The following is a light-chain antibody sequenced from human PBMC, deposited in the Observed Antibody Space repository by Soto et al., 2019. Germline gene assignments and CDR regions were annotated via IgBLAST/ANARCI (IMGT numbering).Light chain of an antibody. Sequence: QPVLTQPASVSGSPGQSITISCTGTSSDVGGYNYVSWYQQHPGKAPKLMIYDVSNRPSGVSNRFSGSKSGNTASLTISGLQVEDEADYYCSSYTSSSIPFVFGTGTKVTVL. CDR3: SSYTSSSIPFV. CDR2: DVS. CDR1: SSDVGGYNY. J-gene: IGLJ1*01. V-gene: IGLV2-14*01.